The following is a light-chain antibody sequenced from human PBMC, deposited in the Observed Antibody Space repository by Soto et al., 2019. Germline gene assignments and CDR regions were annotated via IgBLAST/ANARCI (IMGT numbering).Light chain of an antibody. Sequence: QAVVTQPPSASRTPGQRVTISCSGSSSNIGSNYVYWYQQLPGTAPKLLIYRNNQRPSGVPDRFSGSKSGTSASLAISGLRSEDEADYYCAAWDDSLSGLWVFGGGTKVTVL. CDR2: RNN. CDR1: SSNIGSNY. CDR3: AAWDDSLSGLWV. V-gene: IGLV1-47*01. J-gene: IGLJ3*02.